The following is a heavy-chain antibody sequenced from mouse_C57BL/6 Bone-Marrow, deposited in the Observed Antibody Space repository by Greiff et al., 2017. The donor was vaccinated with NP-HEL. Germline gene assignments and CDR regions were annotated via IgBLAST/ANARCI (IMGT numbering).Heavy chain of an antibody. J-gene: IGHJ2*01. CDR1: GYTFTSYW. V-gene: IGHV1-59*01. D-gene: IGHD2-2*01. CDR2: IDPSDSYT. Sequence: QVQLQQPGAELVRPGTSVKLSCKASGYTFTSYWMHWVKQRPGQGLEWIGVIDPSDSYTNYNQKFKGKATLTVDTSSSTAYMQLSSLTSEDSAVYYCARLFWLDYWGQGTTLTVSS. CDR3: ARLFWLDY.